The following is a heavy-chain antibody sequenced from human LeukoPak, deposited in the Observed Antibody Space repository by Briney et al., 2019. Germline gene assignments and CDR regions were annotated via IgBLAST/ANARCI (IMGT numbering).Heavy chain of an antibody. V-gene: IGHV3-74*01. CDR3: ARDGGDFWSGXPLDY. Sequence: GGSLRLSCAASGFTFSSYWMHWVRQAPGKGLVWVSRINSDGSSTSYADSVKGRFTISRDNAKNTLYLQMNSLRAEDTAVYYCARDGGDFWSGXPLDYWGQGTLVTVSS. J-gene: IGHJ4*02. CDR2: INSDGSST. D-gene: IGHD3-3*01. CDR1: GFTFSSYW.